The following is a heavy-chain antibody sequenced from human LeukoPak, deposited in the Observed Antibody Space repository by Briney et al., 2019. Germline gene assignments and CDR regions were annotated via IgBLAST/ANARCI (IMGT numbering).Heavy chain of an antibody. V-gene: IGHV1-2*02. Sequence: RASVTVSCKASGYTFTGYYMHWVRQAPGQGLEWMGWINPNSGGTNYAQKFQGRVTMTRDTSISTAYMEPSRLRSDDTAVYYCXXXXDLXXXYYXILTGYYFDYWGQGTLVTVSS. CDR1: GYTFTGYY. D-gene: IGHD3-9*01. CDR3: XXXXDLXXXYYXILTGYYFDY. J-gene: IGHJ4*02. CDR2: INPNSGGT.